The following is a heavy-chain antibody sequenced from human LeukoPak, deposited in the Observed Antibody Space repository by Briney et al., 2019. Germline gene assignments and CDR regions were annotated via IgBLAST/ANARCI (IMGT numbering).Heavy chain of an antibody. CDR2: IWYDGS. J-gene: IGHJ4*02. Sequence: GGSLRLSCAASGFSFSSYAMHWVRQAPGKGLEGVAVIWYDGSIDSVKGRFTISRDNAKNTLYLQMNSLGAEDTAVYYCARVDGAMGSLDYWGQGMLVTVSS. CDR1: GFSFSSYA. V-gene: IGHV3-33*01. CDR3: ARVDGAMGSLDY. D-gene: IGHD5-18*01.